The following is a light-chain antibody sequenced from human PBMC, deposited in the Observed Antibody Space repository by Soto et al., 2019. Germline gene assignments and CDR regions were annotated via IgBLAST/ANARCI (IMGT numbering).Light chain of an antibody. Sequence: EIVLTQSPATLSLSPGERATLSCRASQSVRSYLAWYQQKPGQAPRLLIYDASNRATGIPARFSGSGSGTDFTLTISSLEPEDFAVYYCQQRSNWPIFGQGTKLEIK. V-gene: IGKV3-11*01. J-gene: IGKJ2*01. CDR3: QQRSNWPI. CDR1: QSVRSY. CDR2: DAS.